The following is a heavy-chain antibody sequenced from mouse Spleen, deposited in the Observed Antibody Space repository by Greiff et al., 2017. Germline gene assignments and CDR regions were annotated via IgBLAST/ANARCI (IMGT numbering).Heavy chain of an antibody. D-gene: IGHD1-1*01. Sequence: QVQLQQSGPGLVAPSQSLSITCTVSGFSLTSYDISWIRQPPGKGLEWLGVIWTGGGTNYNSAFMSRLSISKDNSKSQVFLKMNSLQTDDTAIYYCVRALYYGSSYWYFDVWGAGTTVTVSS. J-gene: IGHJ1*01. CDR2: IWTGGGT. CDR1: GFSLTSYD. V-gene: IGHV2-9-2*01. CDR3: VRALYYGSSYWYFDV.